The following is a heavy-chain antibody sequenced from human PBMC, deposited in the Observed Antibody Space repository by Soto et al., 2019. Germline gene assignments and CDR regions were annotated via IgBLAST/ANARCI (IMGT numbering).Heavy chain of an antibody. CDR3: AYLRRFTGYPGD. Sequence: QVQLQESGPGLVEPSQTLSLTCSVSGGSMSSEGYYWSWIRQHPGKGLEWIGYIYYSGLTDYNPSLKCRLIISIDKSKNEFYLKMRSVTAEHPAVYYWAYLRRFTGYPGDWGQGTLVSVSS. J-gene: IGHJ4*02. CDR2: IYYSGLT. CDR1: GGSMSSEGYY. D-gene: IGHD3-9*01. V-gene: IGHV4-31*08.